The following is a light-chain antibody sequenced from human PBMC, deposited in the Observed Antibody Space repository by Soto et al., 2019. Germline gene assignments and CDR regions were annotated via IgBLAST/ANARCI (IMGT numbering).Light chain of an antibody. CDR2: DVS. J-gene: IGLJ1*01. CDR3: SSYTSSSTLFYV. V-gene: IGLV2-14*01. CDR1: SSDVGGYNY. Sequence: QSVLTQPASVSGSPGQSITISCTGTSSDVGGYNYVSWYQQHPGKAPKLLIYDVSDRPSGVYDRFSGSKSGITASLTISGLQAEYEADYYCSSYTSSSTLFYVFGAGTKVTVL.